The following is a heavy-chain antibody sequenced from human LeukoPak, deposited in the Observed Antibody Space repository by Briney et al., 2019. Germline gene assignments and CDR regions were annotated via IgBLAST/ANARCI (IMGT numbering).Heavy chain of an antibody. Sequence: ASVKVSCKASGYTFTSYDINWVRQATGQGLEWMGWMNPNSGNTGYAQKFQGRVTMTRSTSISTAYMGLNSLRSDDTAVYYCARGIGSGYARNPWGQGTLVTVSS. CDR3: ARGIGSGYARNP. CDR1: GYTFTSYD. J-gene: IGHJ5*02. V-gene: IGHV1-8*01. CDR2: MNPNSGNT. D-gene: IGHD5-12*01.